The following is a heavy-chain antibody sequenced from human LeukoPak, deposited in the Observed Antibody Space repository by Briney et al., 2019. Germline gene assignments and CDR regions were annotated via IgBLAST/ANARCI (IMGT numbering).Heavy chain of an antibody. V-gene: IGHV3-30*18. CDR1: GFTFSNYG. CDR3: AKDPGPLRLGELSLPADY. CDR2: ISYDGSNK. J-gene: IGHJ4*02. Sequence: GGSLRLSCAASGFTFSNYGMHWVRQAPGQGLEWVAVISYDGSNKYYADSVKGRLTISRDNSNNTLYLQMNSLRTEDTAVYYCAKDPGPLRLGELSLPADYWGQGTLVTVSS. D-gene: IGHD3-16*02.